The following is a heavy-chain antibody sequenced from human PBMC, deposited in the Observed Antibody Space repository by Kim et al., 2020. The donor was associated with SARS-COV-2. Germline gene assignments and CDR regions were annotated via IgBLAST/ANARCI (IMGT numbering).Heavy chain of an antibody. D-gene: IGHD2-15*01. Sequence: SYAQKLQGRVTMTRDTCTSTVDMELSSLRSEDTAVYYCARDSSGGSCYGYWGQGPLVTVSS. J-gene: IGHJ4*02. CDR3: ARDSSGGSCYGY. V-gene: IGHV1-46*01.